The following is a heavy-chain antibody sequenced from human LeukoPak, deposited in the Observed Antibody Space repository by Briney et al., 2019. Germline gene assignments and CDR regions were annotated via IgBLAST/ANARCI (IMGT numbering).Heavy chain of an antibody. V-gene: IGHV3-30*18. D-gene: IGHD6-6*01. Sequence: PGGSLRLSCAASGFTLCSYEMKWVRPARQKGLEWVSVILYAGSNRDYADYVKGRFTIPRDNSKNTLYLQRHSLRAVDTAVYYCAKGYSSLLDYWGGETLVTVST. J-gene: IGHJ4*02. CDR2: ILYAGSNR. CDR3: AKGYSSLLDY. CDR1: GFTLCSYE.